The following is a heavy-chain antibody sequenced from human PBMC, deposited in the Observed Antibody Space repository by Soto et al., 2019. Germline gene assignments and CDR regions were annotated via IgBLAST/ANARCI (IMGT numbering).Heavy chain of an antibody. D-gene: IGHD2-2*01. V-gene: IGHV1-18*01. J-gene: IGHJ5*02. CDR1: GYTFSNYG. CDR2: ISLYSDGT. CDR3: ARVVPGAEAWFGP. Sequence: QVQLVQSGGEVKRPGASVKVSCKTSGYTFSNYGITWVRQAPGQPLEWLGGISLYSDGTNYAQKFQGRGSITTDTSTTTAYMELRSLRSDDTAVYYCARVVPGAEAWFGPWGQGTLVTVSS.